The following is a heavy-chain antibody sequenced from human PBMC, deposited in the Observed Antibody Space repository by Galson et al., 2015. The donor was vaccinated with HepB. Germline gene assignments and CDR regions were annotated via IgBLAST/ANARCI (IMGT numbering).Heavy chain of an antibody. CDR3: AISKKFGISDTAMVNHFDY. Sequence: SLRLSCAASGFTVSSNYMSWVRQAPGRGLEWVSVIYSGGSTYYADTVTGRFTISRHNSKNTLYLQMNSLRAEDTAVYYCAISKKFGISDTAMVNHFDYWGQGTLVTVSS. V-gene: IGHV3-53*04. D-gene: IGHD5-18*01. CDR2: IYSGGST. J-gene: IGHJ4*02. CDR1: GFTVSSNY.